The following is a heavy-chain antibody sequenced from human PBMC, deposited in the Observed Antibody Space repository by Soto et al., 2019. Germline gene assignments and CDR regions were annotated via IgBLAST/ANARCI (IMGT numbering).Heavy chain of an antibody. CDR1: GYTFTSYD. CDR2: MNPNSGNT. V-gene: IGHV1-8*01. CDR3: ATDFSGYSYGSYYFDY. Sequence: QVQLVQSGAEVKKPGASVKVSCKASGYTFTSYDINWVRQATGQGLEWMGWMNPNSGNTGYAQKFQGRVTMTRNNSISTAYMELSSLRSEDTAVYYCATDFSGYSYGSYYFDYWGQGTLVTVSS. J-gene: IGHJ4*02. D-gene: IGHD5-18*01.